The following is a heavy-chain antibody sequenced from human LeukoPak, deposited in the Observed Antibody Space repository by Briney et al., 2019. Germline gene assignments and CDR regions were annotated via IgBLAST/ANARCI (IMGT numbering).Heavy chain of an antibody. CDR3: ARSSVGGMYYFDY. J-gene: IGHJ4*01. D-gene: IGHD3-16*01. CDR2: ISGGGDGT. V-gene: IGHV3-23*01. CDR1: GFTFSIYA. Sequence: GGSLRLSCAASGFTFSIYAMSWVRQAPGKGLEWVSVISGGGDGTYYADSVKGRFTISRDNSRNTVYLQMNSLRAEDTAVYYCARSSVGGMYYFDYWGHGALVTVSS.